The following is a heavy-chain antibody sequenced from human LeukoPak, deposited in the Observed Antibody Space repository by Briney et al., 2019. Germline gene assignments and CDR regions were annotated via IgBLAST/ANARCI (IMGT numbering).Heavy chain of an antibody. CDR1: GGTFSSYA. CDR2: IIPILGIA. J-gene: IGHJ6*02. V-gene: IGHV1-69*04. Sequence: SVKVSCKASGGTFSSYAISWVRQAPGQGLEWMGRIIPILGIANYAQKFQGRVTITAGKSTSTAYMGLSSLRSEDTAVYYCARVVHSSGYKASYYYGMDVWGQGTTVTVSS. D-gene: IGHD3-22*01. CDR3: ARVVHSSGYKASYYYGMDV.